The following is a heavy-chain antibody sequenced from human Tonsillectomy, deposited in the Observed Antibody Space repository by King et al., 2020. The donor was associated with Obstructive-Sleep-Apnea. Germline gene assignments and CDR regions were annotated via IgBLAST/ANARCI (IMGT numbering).Heavy chain of an antibody. V-gene: IGHV3-21*01. D-gene: IGHD4-23*01. J-gene: IGHJ2*01. CDR1: GFTFSSYS. CDR2: ISSSSSYI. Sequence: VQLVESGGGLVKPGGSLRLSCAASGFTFSSYSMNWVRQAPGKGLEWVSSISSSSSYIYYADSVKGRFTISRDNAKNSLYLQMNSLRAEDTAVYYCARAMLRVVTHLFDLWGRGTLVTVSS. CDR3: ARAMLRVVTHLFDL.